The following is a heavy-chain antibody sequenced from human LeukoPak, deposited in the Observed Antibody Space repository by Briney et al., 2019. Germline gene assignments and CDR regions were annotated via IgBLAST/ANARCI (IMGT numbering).Heavy chain of an antibody. Sequence: GGSLRLSCAASGFAFSAYEMNWVRQAPGKGLEWVSYIGGSDTTTYYADSVKGRFTISRDNARNSLYLQMSSLRAEDTALYYCTTLGYHLDSWGQGTLVTVSS. V-gene: IGHV3-48*03. D-gene: IGHD3-22*01. J-gene: IGHJ4*02. CDR1: GFAFSAYE. CDR3: TTLGYHLDS. CDR2: IGGSDTTT.